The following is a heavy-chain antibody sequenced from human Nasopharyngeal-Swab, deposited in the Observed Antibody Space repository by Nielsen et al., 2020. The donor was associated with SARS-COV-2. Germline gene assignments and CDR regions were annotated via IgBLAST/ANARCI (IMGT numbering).Heavy chain of an antibody. CDR1: GGTSSSYA. D-gene: IGHD6-19*01. CDR3: ASRPASVRAVAGATDY. J-gene: IGHJ4*02. Sequence: SVKASCKASGGTSSSYAISWVRQAPGQGLEWMGGIIPIFGTANYAQKFQGRVTITADESTSTAYMELSSLRSEDTAVYYCASRPASVRAVAGATDYWGQGTLVTVSS. V-gene: IGHV1-69*13. CDR2: IIPIFGTA.